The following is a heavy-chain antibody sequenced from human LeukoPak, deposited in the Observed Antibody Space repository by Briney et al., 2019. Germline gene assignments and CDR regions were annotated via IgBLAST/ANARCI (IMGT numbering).Heavy chain of an antibody. J-gene: IGHJ4*02. CDR2: INPNSGGT. Sequence: VASVKVSCKASGYTFTGYYMHWVRQAPGQGLEWMGWINPNSGGTNYAQKFQGRVTMTRDTSISTAYMELSRLRSDDTAVYYCARAPLGRGSYGDYWGQGTLVTVSS. V-gene: IGHV1-2*02. D-gene: IGHD1-26*01. CDR3: ARAPLGRGSYGDY. CDR1: GYTFTGYY.